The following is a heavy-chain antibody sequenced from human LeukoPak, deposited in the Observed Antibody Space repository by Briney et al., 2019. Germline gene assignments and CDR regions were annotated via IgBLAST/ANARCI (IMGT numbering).Heavy chain of an antibody. V-gene: IGHV3-66*01. CDR1: GFTVSSNY. D-gene: IGHD3-3*01. J-gene: IGHJ5*02. CDR2: IYSGGNT. CDR3: ARLGSFDFRGGHGP. Sequence: GGSLRLSCAASGFTVSSNYMSWVRQAPGKGLEWISVIYSGGNTYYADSVKGRFTISRDISENTLFLRMNSLRAEDTAVYYCARLGSFDFRGGHGPWGQGALVTVSS.